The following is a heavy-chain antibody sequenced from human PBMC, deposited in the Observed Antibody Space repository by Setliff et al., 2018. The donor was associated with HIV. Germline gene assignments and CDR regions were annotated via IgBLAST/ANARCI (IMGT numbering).Heavy chain of an antibody. V-gene: IGHV1-3*01. Sequence: ASVKVSCKASGYTFTSYTRHWVRQAPGQRLEWMGWINGGNGNTKYSQKFQGRVTITRDTSASTAYMELSSLRSEDRAVFYCAGGGGGLSGSYSAFDYWGQGTLVTVS. J-gene: IGHJ4*02. CDR1: GYTFTSYT. CDR3: AGGGGGLSGSYSAFDY. CDR2: INGGNGNT. D-gene: IGHD1-26*01.